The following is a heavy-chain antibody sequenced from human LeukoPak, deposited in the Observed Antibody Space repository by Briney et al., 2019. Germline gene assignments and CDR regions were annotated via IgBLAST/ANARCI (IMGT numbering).Heavy chain of an antibody. J-gene: IGHJ5*02. CDR1: GGSISSYY. V-gene: IGHV4-59*01. CDR3: ASYYGSGSYYNWGSYNWFDP. CDR2: IYYSGST. D-gene: IGHD3-10*01. Sequence: SETLSLTCTVSGGSISSYYWSWIRQPPGKGLEWIGYIYYSGSTNYNPSLKSRVTISVDTSKNQFSLKLSSVTAADTAVYYCASYYGSGSYYNWGSYNWFDPWGQGTLVTVSS.